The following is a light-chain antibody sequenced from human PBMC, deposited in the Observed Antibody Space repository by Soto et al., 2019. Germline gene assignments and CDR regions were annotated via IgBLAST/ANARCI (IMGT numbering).Light chain of an antibody. CDR3: QHYNSYSEA. CDR1: QTISSW. Sequence: IQMTQSPSTLSGSEGDRVTITCRASQTISSWLAWYQQKPGKAPKLLIYKASTLKSGVPSRFSGSGSGTEFTLTICSLQPDDFAPYYCQHYNSYSEAFGQGTKVDI. V-gene: IGKV1-5*03. CDR2: KAS. J-gene: IGKJ1*01.